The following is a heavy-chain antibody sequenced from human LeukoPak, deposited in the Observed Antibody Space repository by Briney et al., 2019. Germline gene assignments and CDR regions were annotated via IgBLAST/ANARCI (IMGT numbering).Heavy chain of an antibody. J-gene: IGHJ4*02. CDR2: ISSSSYI. V-gene: IGHV3-21*04. CDR3: AKDLGVADWPLDY. D-gene: IGHD1-26*01. CDR1: GFTFSSYS. Sequence: PGGSLRLSCAASGFTFSSYSMNWVRQAPGKGLEWVSSISSSSYIYYADSVKGRFTISRDNSKNTLYLQMNSLRAEDTAVYYCAKDLGVADWPLDYWGQGTLVTVSS.